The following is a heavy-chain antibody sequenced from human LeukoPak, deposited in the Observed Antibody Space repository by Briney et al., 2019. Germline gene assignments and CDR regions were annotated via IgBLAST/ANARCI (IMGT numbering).Heavy chain of an antibody. V-gene: IGHV1-46*01. CDR2: INPSGGST. D-gene: IGHD3-3*01. Sequence: ASVKDSCKASGYTFTSYYMHWVRQAPGQGLEWMGIINPSGGSTSYAQKSQGRVTMTRDTSTSTVYMELSSLRSEDTAVYYCARDQYDFWSGYYRGVDYWGQGTLVTVSS. CDR1: GYTFTSYY. J-gene: IGHJ4*02. CDR3: ARDQYDFWSGYYRGVDY.